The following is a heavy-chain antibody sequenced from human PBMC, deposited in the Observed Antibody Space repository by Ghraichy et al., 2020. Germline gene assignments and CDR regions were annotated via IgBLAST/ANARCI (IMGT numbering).Heavy chain of an antibody. Sequence: SETLSLTCTVSGDSISSGPYSWSWIRQPPGKGLEWIGYMYLSGSTYYNLSLKCRVTISIDRSKHQFSLKMSSVTAADTAVYYCARGGFFSYALDVWGQGTMVTVPS. CDR3: ARGGFFSYALDV. V-gene: IGHV4-30-2*01. CDR2: MYLSGST. D-gene: IGHD2/OR15-2a*01. J-gene: IGHJ3*01. CDR1: GDSISSGPYS.